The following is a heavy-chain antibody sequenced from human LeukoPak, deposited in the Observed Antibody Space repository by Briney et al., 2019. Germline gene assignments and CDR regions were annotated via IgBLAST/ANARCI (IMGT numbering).Heavy chain of an antibody. Sequence: NASETLSLTCAVYGGSFSGYYWSWIRQPPGKGLEWIGETNHSGSTNYNPSLKSRVTISVDTSKNQFSLKLSSVTAADTAVYYCARGREELVVPAYYFDYWGQGTLVTVSS. CDR3: ARGREELVVPAYYFDY. J-gene: IGHJ4*02. CDR2: TNHSGST. D-gene: IGHD2-2*01. CDR1: GGSFSGYY. V-gene: IGHV4-34*01.